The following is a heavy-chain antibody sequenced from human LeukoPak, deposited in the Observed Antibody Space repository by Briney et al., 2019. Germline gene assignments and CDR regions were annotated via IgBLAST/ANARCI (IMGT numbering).Heavy chain of an antibody. V-gene: IGHV1-69*05. D-gene: IGHD3-22*01. J-gene: IGHJ4*02. Sequence: ASVKVSCKASGGTFSSYAISWVRQAPGQRLEWMGRIIPIFGTANYAQKFQGRVTITTDESTSTAYMELSSLRSEDTAVYYCAREGEPYYYDSSGYYTLDYWGQGTLVTVSS. CDR3: AREGEPYYYDSSGYYTLDY. CDR1: GGTFSSYA. CDR2: IIPIFGTA.